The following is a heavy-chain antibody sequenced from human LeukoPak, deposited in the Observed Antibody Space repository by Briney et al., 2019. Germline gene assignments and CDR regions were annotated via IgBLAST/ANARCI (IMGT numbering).Heavy chain of an antibody. Sequence: GGSLRLSCAASGFTFSSYAMSWVRQAPGKGLEWVSAISGSGGSTYYADSVKGRFTISRDNSKNTLYLQTDSLRAEDTAVYYCAKVLHIAAAGTKLVPSWFDPWGQGTLVTVSS. V-gene: IGHV3-23*01. CDR3: AKVLHIAAAGTKLVPSWFDP. CDR2: ISGSGGST. D-gene: IGHD6-13*01. J-gene: IGHJ5*02. CDR1: GFTFSSYA.